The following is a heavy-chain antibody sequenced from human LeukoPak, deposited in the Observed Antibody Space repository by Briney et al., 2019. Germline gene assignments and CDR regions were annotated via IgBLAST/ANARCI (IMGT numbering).Heavy chain of an antibody. D-gene: IGHD3-3*01. CDR3: TTEEAYDFWSGYYYFDY. Sequence: PGGSLRLSCAASGFTFSNAWMSWVRQAPGKGLEWVGRIKSKTDGGTTDYAAPVKGRFTISRDDSKNTLYLQMNSLKTEGTAVYYCTTEEAYDFWSGYYYFDYWGQGTLVTVSS. V-gene: IGHV3-15*01. CDR1: GFTFSNAW. J-gene: IGHJ4*02. CDR2: IKSKTDGGTT.